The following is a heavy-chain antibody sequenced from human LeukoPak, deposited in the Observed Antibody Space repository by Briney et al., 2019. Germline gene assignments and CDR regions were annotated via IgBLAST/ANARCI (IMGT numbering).Heavy chain of an antibody. CDR2: ISVSGGST. CDR3: AKVKLSAALDY. V-gene: IGHV3-23*01. D-gene: IGHD6-13*01. Sequence: GGTLRLSCAASGFTFSSYDMTWVRQAPGERLEWVSGISVSGGSTYYADSVKGRFTISRDNSKNTLYLQMNSLRAEDTAVYYCAKVKLSAALDYWGQGTLVTVSS. J-gene: IGHJ4*02. CDR1: GFTFSSYD.